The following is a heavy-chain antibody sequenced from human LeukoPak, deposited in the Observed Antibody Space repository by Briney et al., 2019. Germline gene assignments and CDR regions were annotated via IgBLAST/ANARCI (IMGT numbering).Heavy chain of an antibody. D-gene: IGHD3-10*02. J-gene: IGHJ6*04. Sequence: GGSLRLSCAASGFTFSSYEMTWVRQAPGKGLEWVSYISSSGSTIYYADSVKGRFTISRDNAKSSLYLQMNSLRAEDTAVYYCAELGITMIGGVWGKGTTVTISS. CDR3: AELGITMIGGV. CDR2: ISSSGSTI. CDR1: GFTFSSYE. V-gene: IGHV3-48*03.